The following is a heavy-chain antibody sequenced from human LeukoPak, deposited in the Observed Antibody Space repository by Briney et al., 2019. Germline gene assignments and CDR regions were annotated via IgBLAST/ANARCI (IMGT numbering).Heavy chain of an antibody. V-gene: IGHV4-39*01. J-gene: IGHJ3*02. CDR3: ASGGYSSGWYGSFDI. Sequence: PSETLSLTCTVSGASISSSDYSWGWIRQPPGKGLEWIGSLYSGGLTYYNPSLKSRVTISVDTSKNQFSLKVTSVTAADTAVYSCASGGYSSGWYGSFDIWGQWTVVTVSS. CDR1: GASISSSDYS. D-gene: IGHD6-19*01. CDR2: LYSGGLT.